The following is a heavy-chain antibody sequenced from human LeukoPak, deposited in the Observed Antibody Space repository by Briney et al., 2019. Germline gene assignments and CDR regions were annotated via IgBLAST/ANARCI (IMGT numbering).Heavy chain of an antibody. J-gene: IGHJ5*02. Sequence: PGGSLRLSCAASGFTFSDYYMNWIRQAPGKGLEWVSYISSSGSTIYYADSVKGRFTISRDNAKNSLYLQMNSLRAEDTAVYYCARDSSVWYHWFDPWGQGTLVTVSS. CDR1: GFTFSDYY. V-gene: IGHV3-11*04. CDR2: ISSSGSTI. CDR3: ARDSSVWYHWFDP. D-gene: IGHD6-19*01.